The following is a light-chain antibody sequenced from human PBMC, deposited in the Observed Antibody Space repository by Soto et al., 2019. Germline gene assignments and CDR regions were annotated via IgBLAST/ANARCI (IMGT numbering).Light chain of an antibody. CDR2: DDD. J-gene: IGLJ3*02. Sequence: NFMLTQPHSVSASPGKTVTISCTVRSGSIANYYVQWYQQRPGSAPTLVIYDDDRRPSGVPDRFSGSIDRSSNSASLTISGLKTEDEADYYCHSYDSGNHWVFGGGTKLTVL. CDR3: HSYDSGNHWV. V-gene: IGLV6-57*02. CDR1: SGSIANYY.